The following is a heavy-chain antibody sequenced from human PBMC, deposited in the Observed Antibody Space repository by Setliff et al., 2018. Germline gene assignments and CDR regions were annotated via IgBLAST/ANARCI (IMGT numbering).Heavy chain of an antibody. J-gene: IGHJ4*02. D-gene: IGHD3-22*01. V-gene: IGHV3-20*04. Sequence: LRLSCAASGFTFDVYDLNWVRQAPGKGLEWVSSINWNGDRTGYADSVKGRFTISRDNAKNSLYLQMNRLRAEDTALYYCAKDRSRDYDDSSGYDHWGQGTLVTVSS. CDR3: AKDRSRDYDDSSGYDH. CDR1: GFTFDVYD. CDR2: INWNGDRT.